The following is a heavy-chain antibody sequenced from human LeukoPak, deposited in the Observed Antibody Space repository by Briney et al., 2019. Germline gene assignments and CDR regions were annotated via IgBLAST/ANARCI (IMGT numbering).Heavy chain of an antibody. CDR2: TNTGNGNT. CDR1: GYTFSSYE. J-gene: IGHJ4*02. D-gene: IGHD3-10*01. CDR3: ARDRGFVPYPHREFDY. V-gene: IGHV1-3*04. Sequence: ASVKVSCKASGYTFSSYEIHWVRQAPGQRREWMGWTNTGNGNTEYLQKFQGRVTITRDTSARTVYMELSSLRSEDTAVYYCARDRGFVPYPHREFDYWGQGTLVTGSS.